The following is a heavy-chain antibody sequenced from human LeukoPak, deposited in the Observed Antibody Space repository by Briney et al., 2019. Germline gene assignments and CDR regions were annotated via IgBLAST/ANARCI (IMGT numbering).Heavy chain of an antibody. V-gene: IGHV1-69*04. D-gene: IGHD6-19*01. J-gene: IGHJ3*01. CDR1: IGTFSSYA. CDR2: IVPIYGRT. CDR3: ARDHEEWLVPAFDV. Sequence: SVKVSCKPSIGTFSSYAISWVRQAPGQGLEWMGRIVPIYGRTDYAQKFEGRVTITADKSTNTAYMELRSLRSDDTAVYYCARDHEEWLVPAFDVWGHGTMVTVSS.